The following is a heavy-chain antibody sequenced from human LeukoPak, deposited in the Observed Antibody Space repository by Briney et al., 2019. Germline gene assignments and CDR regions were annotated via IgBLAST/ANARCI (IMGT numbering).Heavy chain of an antibody. Sequence: PSETLSLTCTVSGGSISSYYWSWIQQPPGKGLEWIGYIYYSGSTNYNPSLKSRVTISVDTSKNQFSLKLSSVTAADTAVYYCARDAGNQFDYWGQGTQVTVSS. CDR1: GGSISSYY. D-gene: IGHD1-14*01. CDR3: ARDAGNQFDY. V-gene: IGHV4-59*01. CDR2: IYYSGST. J-gene: IGHJ4*02.